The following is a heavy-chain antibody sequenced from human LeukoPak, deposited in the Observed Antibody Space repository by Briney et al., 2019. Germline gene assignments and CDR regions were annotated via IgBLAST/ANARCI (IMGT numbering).Heavy chain of an antibody. J-gene: IGHJ4*02. CDR1: GFTFSSYW. D-gene: IGHD3-3*01. Sequence: PGGSLRLSCAASGFTFSSYWMSWVRQAPGKGLEWVANIKQDGSEKYYVDSVKGRFTISRDNAKNSLYLQMNSLRAEDTAVYYCARAPGFWSGSYYFDYWGQGTLVTVSS. V-gene: IGHV3-7*01. CDR2: IKQDGSEK. CDR3: ARAPGFWSGSYYFDY.